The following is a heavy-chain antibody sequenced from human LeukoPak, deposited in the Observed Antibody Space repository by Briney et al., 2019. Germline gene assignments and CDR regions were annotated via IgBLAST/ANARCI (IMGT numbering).Heavy chain of an antibody. CDR2: INHSGST. CDR3: ARADYGGTFYWYSDL. CDR1: GGSFSGYY. D-gene: IGHD4-23*01. J-gene: IGHJ2*01. Sequence: SETLSLTCAVYGGSFSGYYWSWIRQPPGKGLEWIGEINHSGSTNYNPSLKSRVTISVDTSKNQFSLKLSSVTAADTAVYYCARADYGGTFYWYSDLWGRGTLVTVSS. V-gene: IGHV4-34*01.